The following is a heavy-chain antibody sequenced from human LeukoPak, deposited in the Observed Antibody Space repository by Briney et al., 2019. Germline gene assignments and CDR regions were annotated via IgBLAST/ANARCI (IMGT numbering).Heavy chain of an antibody. CDR1: GYSFTNYW. CDR3: ARTNGYYYYHMDV. Sequence: GESLKISCKGSGYSFTNYWIGWVRQMPGKGLEWMGIIYPSDSDTRYSPSFQGQVTISADKSINTAYLQWSSLKASDTAMYYCARTNGYYYYHMDVWGKGTTVTVSS. V-gene: IGHV5-51*01. J-gene: IGHJ6*03. D-gene: IGHD2-8*01. CDR2: IYPSDSDT.